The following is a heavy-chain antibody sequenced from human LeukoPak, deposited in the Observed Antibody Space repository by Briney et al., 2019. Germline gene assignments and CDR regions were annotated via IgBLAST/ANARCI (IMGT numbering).Heavy chain of an antibody. CDR2: INPSGGTT. CDR1: GYPFANYY. V-gene: IGHV1-46*01. CDR3: AKDLHGAYYYHGNTFNAGGYFDY. Sequence: ASVKVSCKASGYPFANYYLHWVRQAPGQGLEWLGVINPSGGTTKYAQKFQDRVTMTRDMSKSTVYMDLSSLRSDDTAIYYCAKDLHGAYYYHGNTFNAGGYFDYWGQGTLVIVSS. J-gene: IGHJ4*02. D-gene: IGHD3-10*01.